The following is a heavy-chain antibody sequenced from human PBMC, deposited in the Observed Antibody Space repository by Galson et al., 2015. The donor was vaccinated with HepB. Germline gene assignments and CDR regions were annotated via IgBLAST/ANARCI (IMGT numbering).Heavy chain of an antibody. D-gene: IGHD3-22*01. CDR1: GLSLSTHGVG. CDR2: TYWDDDT. CDR3: VFQPSYYYDSRGSSNHGMDV. V-gene: IGHV2-5*04. Sequence: PALVKPTQTLTLTCTFSGLSLSTHGVGVGWIRQPPGKALEWLALTYWDDDTRYSPSLKKRLTITKDTSKNQVVLIMTNMDPVDTGTYYCVFQPSYYYDSRGSSNHGMDVWGQGTTVTVSS. J-gene: IGHJ6*02.